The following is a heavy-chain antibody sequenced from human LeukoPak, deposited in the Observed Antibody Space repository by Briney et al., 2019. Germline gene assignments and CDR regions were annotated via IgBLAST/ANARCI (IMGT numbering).Heavy chain of an antibody. CDR1: GFTFSSYG. CDR2: ISYDGSNK. D-gene: IGHD3-22*01. Sequence: GGSLRLSCAASGFTFSSYGMHWVRQAPGKGLEWVAVISYDGSNKYYADSVKGRFTISRDNSKNTLYLQMNSLRAEDTAVYYCARVDSSDAFDIWGQGTMVTVSS. J-gene: IGHJ3*02. V-gene: IGHV3-30*03. CDR3: ARVDSSDAFDI.